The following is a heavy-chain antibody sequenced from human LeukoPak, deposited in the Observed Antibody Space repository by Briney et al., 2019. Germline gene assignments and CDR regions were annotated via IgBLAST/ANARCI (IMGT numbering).Heavy chain of an antibody. CDR3: AKAGASGSGPIDS. CDR1: GFIFRTYA. J-gene: IGHJ4*02. V-gene: IGHV3-30*02. CDR2: IFCNGTDK. Sequence: PGGSLRLSCAASGFIFRTYAMNWVRQAPGKGLEWVAFIFCNGTDKYADSVKGRFTISRDNSKNTLYLEMNRLRPEDTALYYCAKAGASGSGPIDSWGQGTPVIVSS. D-gene: IGHD3-10*01.